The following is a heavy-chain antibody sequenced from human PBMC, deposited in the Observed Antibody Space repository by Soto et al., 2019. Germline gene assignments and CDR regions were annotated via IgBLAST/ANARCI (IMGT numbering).Heavy chain of an antibody. V-gene: IGHV1-18*01. Sequence: ASVKVSCKASGYTFTNYGFSWVRQAPGQGLEWMGWISGYNGSTNYAERLQGRVTMTTDTSTSTAYMELRSLRSDDTAVYYCARDGYSSGWNKFWGQGTLVTVSS. J-gene: IGHJ4*02. CDR2: ISGYNGST. CDR3: ARDGYSSGWNKF. D-gene: IGHD6-19*01. CDR1: GYTFTNYG.